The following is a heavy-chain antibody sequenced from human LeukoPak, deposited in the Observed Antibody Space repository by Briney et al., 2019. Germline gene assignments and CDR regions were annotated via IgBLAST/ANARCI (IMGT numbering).Heavy chain of an antibody. CDR2: LYYSGST. CDR3: ARGADSSGYYSIFYFDY. Sequence: SETLSLTCTVSGGSISSYYWNWIRQPPGKGLEWIGYLYYSGSTNYNPSLKSRVTISVDTSKNQFSLKLSSVTAADTAVYYCARGADSSGYYSIFYFDYWGQGTLVTVSS. J-gene: IGHJ4*02. D-gene: IGHD3-22*01. V-gene: IGHV4-59*01. CDR1: GGSISSYY.